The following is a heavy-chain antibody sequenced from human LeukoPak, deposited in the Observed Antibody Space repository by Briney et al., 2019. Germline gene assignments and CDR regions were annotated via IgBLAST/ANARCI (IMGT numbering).Heavy chain of an antibody. CDR1: GGSISSSSYF. D-gene: IGHD2-15*01. J-gene: IGHJ4*02. CDR2: IFYSGST. Sequence: SETLSLTCTVSGGSISSSSYFWGWIRQPPGKGLEWIGSIFYSGSTYYNPSLESRVTISVDTSKNQFSLKLSSVTAADTAVYYCAREVICSGGSCYPDHPFDYWGQGTLVTVSS. CDR3: AREVICSGGSCYPDHPFDY. V-gene: IGHV4-39*07.